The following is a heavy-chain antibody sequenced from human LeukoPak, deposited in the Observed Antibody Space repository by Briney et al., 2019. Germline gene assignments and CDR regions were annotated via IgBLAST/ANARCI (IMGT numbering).Heavy chain of an antibody. V-gene: IGHV1-2*06. Sequence: GASVKVSCKASGYTFTGYYMHWVRQAPGQGLEWMGRINPNSGGTNYAQKFQGRVTMTRDTSISTAYMELSRLRSDDMAVYYCARQMTTVTTSPLGYWGQGTLVTVSS. CDR3: ARQMTTVTTSPLGY. CDR1: GYTFTGYY. J-gene: IGHJ4*02. CDR2: INPNSGGT. D-gene: IGHD4-17*01.